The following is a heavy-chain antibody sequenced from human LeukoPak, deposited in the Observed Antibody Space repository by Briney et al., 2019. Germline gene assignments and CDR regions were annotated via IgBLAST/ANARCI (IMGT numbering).Heavy chain of an antibody. CDR3: AKIAGPGRYYYDSSGDFDY. Sequence: GGSLRLSCAASGFTFSSYAMSWVPEAPGKRLEWVSAISSSGGSTYYADTVKGRFTISRDNSKNTLYLQMNSLRAEDTAVYYCAKIAGPGRYYYDSSGDFDYWGQGTLVTVSS. D-gene: IGHD3-22*01. CDR1: GFTFSSYA. CDR2: ISSSGGST. V-gene: IGHV3-23*01. J-gene: IGHJ4*02.